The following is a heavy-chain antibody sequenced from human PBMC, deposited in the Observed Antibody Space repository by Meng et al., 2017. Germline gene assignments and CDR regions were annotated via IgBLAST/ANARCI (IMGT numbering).Heavy chain of an antibody. CDR3: AKDPFRGYSSSVGAFDI. D-gene: IGHD6-13*01. Sequence: GGSLRLSCAASGFTFSSYGMHWVRQAPGKGLEWVAVIWYDGSNKYYADSVKGRFTISRDNSKNTLYLQMNSLRAEDTAVYYCAKDPFRGYSSSVGAFDIWGQGTMVTVSS. J-gene: IGHJ3*02. V-gene: IGHV3-33*06. CDR1: GFTFSSYG. CDR2: IWYDGSNK.